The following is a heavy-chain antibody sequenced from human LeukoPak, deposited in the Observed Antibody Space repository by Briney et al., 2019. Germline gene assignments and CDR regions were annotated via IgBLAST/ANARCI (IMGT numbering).Heavy chain of an antibody. D-gene: IGHD6-13*01. J-gene: IGHJ5*02. CDR1: GYTLTELS. Sequence: ASVKVSCKVSGYTLTELSMHWVRQAPGKGLEWMGGFDPEDGETIYAQKFQGRVTMTEDTSTDTAYMELSSLRSGDTAVYYCATVDYSSSSGGFDPWGQGTLVTVSS. CDR2: FDPEDGET. CDR3: ATVDYSSSSGGFDP. V-gene: IGHV1-24*01.